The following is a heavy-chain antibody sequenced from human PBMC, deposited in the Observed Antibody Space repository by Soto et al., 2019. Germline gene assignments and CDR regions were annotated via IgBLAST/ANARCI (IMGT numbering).Heavy chain of an antibody. D-gene: IGHD1-26*01. CDR1: GYTLTELS. Sequence: ASVKVSCKVSGYTLTELSMHWVRQAPGKGLEWMGGFDPEDGETIYAQKFQGRVTMTEDTSTDTAYMELSSLRSEDTAVYYCATGGVGAFYDAFDIWGQGTMVTVSS. CDR3: ATGGVGAFYDAFDI. CDR2: FDPEDGET. J-gene: IGHJ3*02. V-gene: IGHV1-24*01.